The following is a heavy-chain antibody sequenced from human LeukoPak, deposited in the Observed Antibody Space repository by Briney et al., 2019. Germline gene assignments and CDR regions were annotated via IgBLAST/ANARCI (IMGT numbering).Heavy chain of an antibody. CDR2: IKQDGGEK. CDR3: ARDRGFGQADV. J-gene: IGHJ6*04. CDR1: GFTFSSYG. V-gene: IGHV3-7*01. D-gene: IGHD3-10*01. Sequence: GRSLRLSCAASGFTFSSYGMHWVRQAPGKGLEWVANIKQDGGEKYYVDSVKGRFTISRDNAKNSLYLQMNSLRAEDTAVYYCARDRGFGQADVWGKGTTVTVSS.